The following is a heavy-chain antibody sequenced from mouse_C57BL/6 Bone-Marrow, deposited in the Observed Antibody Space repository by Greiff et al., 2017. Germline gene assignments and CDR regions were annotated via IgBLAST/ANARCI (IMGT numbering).Heavy chain of an antibody. J-gene: IGHJ3*01. Sequence: VQLQESGPGLVAPSQSLSITCTVSGFSLTSYGVSWVRQPPGKGLEWLGVIWGDGSTNYHSALISRLSISKDNSKSQVFLKLNSLQTDDTATYYCAKPARDYDGAWFAYWGQGTLVTVSA. CDR3: AKPARDYDGAWFAY. D-gene: IGHD2-4*01. V-gene: IGHV2-3*01. CDR2: IWGDGST. CDR1: GFSLTSYG.